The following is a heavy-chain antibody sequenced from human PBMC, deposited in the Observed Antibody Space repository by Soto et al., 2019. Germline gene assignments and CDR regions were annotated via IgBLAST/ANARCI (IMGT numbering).Heavy chain of an antibody. D-gene: IGHD3-22*01. CDR1: GFNFITYS. J-gene: IGHJ4*02. CDR3: VRDGLDYYDTEMLYFHK. Sequence: EVQLVESGGGPVRPGGSLRVSCAASGFNFITYSLRWVRQAPGKGLEWVASISSSAIYIDYADSVKGRFTISRDNANNSLYLQMNSLRAEDTATYYCVRDGLDYYDTEMLYFHKWGQGTLVTVSS. CDR2: ISSSAIYI. V-gene: IGHV3-21*01.